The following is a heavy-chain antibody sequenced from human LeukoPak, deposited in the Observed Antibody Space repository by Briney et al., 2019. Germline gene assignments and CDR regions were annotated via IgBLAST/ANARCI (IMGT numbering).Heavy chain of an antibody. CDR3: AKGPAGFDY. D-gene: IGHD1-1*01. CDR2: ISSSGSTI. V-gene: IGHV3-48*03. Sequence: GGSLRLSCAAPGFTFSSYEMNRVRQAPGKGLEWVSYISSSGSTIYYADSVKGRFTISRDNSKNTLYLQMNSLRAEDTAVYYCAKGPAGFDYWGQGTLVTVSS. CDR1: GFTFSSYE. J-gene: IGHJ4*02.